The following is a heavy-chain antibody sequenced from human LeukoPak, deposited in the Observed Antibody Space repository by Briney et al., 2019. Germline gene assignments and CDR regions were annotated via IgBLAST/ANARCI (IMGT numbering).Heavy chain of an antibody. CDR1: GFTFRSYG. CDR2: ISYDGSNK. V-gene: IGHV3-30*19. Sequence: GGSLRLSCAASGFTFRSYGMHWVRQAPGKGLEWVAVISYDGSNKYYADSVKGRFTISRDNSKNTLYLQMNSLRAEDTAVYYCARSRAMVYYWGQGTLVTVSS. CDR3: ARSRAMVYY. J-gene: IGHJ4*02. D-gene: IGHD5-18*01.